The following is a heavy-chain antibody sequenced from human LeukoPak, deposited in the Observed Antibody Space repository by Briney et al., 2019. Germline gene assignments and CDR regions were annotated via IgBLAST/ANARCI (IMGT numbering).Heavy chain of an antibody. V-gene: IGHV3-7*03. J-gene: IGHJ4*02. CDR2: IKQDGSKK. CDR1: GFTFSSYW. D-gene: IGHD5-12*01. CDR3: ARDGGGYSGYDGRYFDY. Sequence: GGSLRLSCAASGFTFSSYWMSWVRQAPGKGLEWVANIKQDGSKKYYVDSVKGRFTISRDNAKSSLYLQMNSLRAEDTAVYYCARDGGGYSGYDGRYFDYWGQGTLVTVSS.